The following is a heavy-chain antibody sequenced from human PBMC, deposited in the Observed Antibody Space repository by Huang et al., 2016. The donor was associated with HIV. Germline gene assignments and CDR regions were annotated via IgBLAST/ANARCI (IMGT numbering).Heavy chain of an antibody. CDR3: ARGPHDTTDTIYFDP. D-gene: IGHD4-17*01. Sequence: QVQLQQWGAGLLKPSETLSLTCAVYGGSFSGYYWSWIRQPPGKGLEWIGEINHSGSNNYNPSLKSRVTISVDTSKNQFYLNLKFVTAADTAVYYCARGPHDTTDTIYFDPWGQGTLVTVSS. V-gene: IGHV4-34*01. CDR2: INHSGSN. J-gene: IGHJ5*02. CDR1: GGSFSGYY.